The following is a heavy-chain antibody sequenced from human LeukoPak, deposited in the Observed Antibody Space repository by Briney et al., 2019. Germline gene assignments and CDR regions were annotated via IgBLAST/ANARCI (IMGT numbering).Heavy chain of an antibody. CDR2: MNPNSGNT. J-gene: IGHJ4*02. Sequence: ASVKVSCKASGYTFTSYDINWVRQATGQGLEWMGWMNPNSGNTGYAQKFQGRVTITRNTSISTAYMELSSLRSEDTAVYYCARVRYYDSSGYYYIGYFDYWGQGTLVTVSS. D-gene: IGHD3-22*01. CDR1: GYTFTSYD. CDR3: ARVRYYDSSGYYYIGYFDY. V-gene: IGHV1-8*03.